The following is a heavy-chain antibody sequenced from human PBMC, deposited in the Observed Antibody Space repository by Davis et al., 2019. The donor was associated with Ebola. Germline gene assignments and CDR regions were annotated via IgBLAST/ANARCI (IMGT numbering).Heavy chain of an antibody. Sequence: GGSLRLSCSASGFTFSTYAMHWVRQAPGKGLEWVALIRHDGNDEYYTDSVKGRFTISRDNSKNTLYLQMNSLRPEDTAIYYCAKGRSGSCMDVWGQGTTVTVSS. V-gene: IGHV3-30*02. J-gene: IGHJ6*02. CDR2: IRHDGNDE. D-gene: IGHD1-26*01. CDR1: GFTFSTYA. CDR3: AKGRSGSCMDV.